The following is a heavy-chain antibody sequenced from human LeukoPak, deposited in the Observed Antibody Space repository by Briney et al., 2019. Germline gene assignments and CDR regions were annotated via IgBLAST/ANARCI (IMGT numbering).Heavy chain of an antibody. CDR2: ISGSGGST. J-gene: IGHJ4*02. Sequence: PGGSLSLSCAASGFTFSSYGMSWVRQAPGKGLEWVSAISGSGGSTFYADSVKGRFTISRDNSKNTLYLQMNSLRAEDTAVYHCAKHFYDSSGDYLGFDYWGQGTLVTVSS. CDR3: AKHFYDSSGDYLGFDY. V-gene: IGHV3-23*01. CDR1: GFTFSSYG. D-gene: IGHD3-22*01.